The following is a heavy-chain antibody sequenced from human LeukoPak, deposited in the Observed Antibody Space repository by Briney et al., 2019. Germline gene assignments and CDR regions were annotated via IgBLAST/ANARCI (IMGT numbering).Heavy chain of an antibody. J-gene: IGHJ6*03. D-gene: IGHD6-6*01. Sequence: GGSLRLSCAASGFTFSSYWMSWVRQAPGKGLEWVANIKQDGSEKYYVDSVKGRFTISRDNAKNSLYLQMNSLRAEDTAVYYCARGIAATYYYYYYMDVWGKGTTVTVSS. CDR2: IKQDGSEK. CDR3: ARGIAATYYYYYYMDV. CDR1: GFTFSSYW. V-gene: IGHV3-7*01.